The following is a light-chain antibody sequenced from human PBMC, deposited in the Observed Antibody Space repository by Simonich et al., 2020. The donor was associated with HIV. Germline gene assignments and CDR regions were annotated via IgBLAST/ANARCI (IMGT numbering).Light chain of an antibody. V-gene: IGKV3-15*01. CDR1: QSVRSN. J-gene: IGKJ1*01. CDR2: GAS. CDR3: QQYNDWQT. Sequence: EVVMTQSPATLSVSPGERATLSCRAGQSVRSNLAWYQQKPGQAPRLLIYGASTRATDIPARFSGSGSGTEFTLIISSMQSEDFAVYYCQQYNDWQTFGQGTKVEI.